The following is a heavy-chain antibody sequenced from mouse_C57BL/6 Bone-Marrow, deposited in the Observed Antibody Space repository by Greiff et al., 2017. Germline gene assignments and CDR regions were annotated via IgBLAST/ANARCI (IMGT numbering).Heavy chain of an antibody. CDR3: ARDGYYLWFAY. D-gene: IGHD2-3*01. V-gene: IGHV1-55*01. J-gene: IGHJ3*01. CDR2: IYPGSGST. Sequence: QVHVKQPGAELVKPGASVKMSCKASGYTFTSYWITWVKQRPGQGLEWIGDIYPGSGSTNYNEKFKSKATLTVDTSSSTAYMQLSSLTSEDSAVYYCARDGYYLWFAYWGQGTLVTVSA. CDR1: GYTFTSYW.